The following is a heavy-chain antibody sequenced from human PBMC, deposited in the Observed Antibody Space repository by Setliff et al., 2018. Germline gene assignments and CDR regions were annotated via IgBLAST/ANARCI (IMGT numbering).Heavy chain of an antibody. CDR1: GGAISNYY. Sequence: SETLSLTCTVSGGAISNYYWSWIRQPPGKGLEWMGSIFYTGSTYYSPSLKSRVTMSIDTSKNQFSLNLNSVTAADTAVYYCARQPYSTTYYYYYYYMDVWGKGTTVTVSS. J-gene: IGHJ6*03. D-gene: IGHD6-13*01. V-gene: IGHV4-39*01. CDR2: IFYTGST. CDR3: ARQPYSTTYYYYYYYMDV.